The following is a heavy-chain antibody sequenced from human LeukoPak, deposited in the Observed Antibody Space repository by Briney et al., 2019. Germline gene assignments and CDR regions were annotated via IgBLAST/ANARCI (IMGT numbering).Heavy chain of an antibody. J-gene: IGHJ4*02. CDR1: GGSVTSTNW. Sequence: SETLSLTCDVSGGSVTSTNWWTWVRQPPGKGLEWIGEVHLDGRTNYNPSLKSRLVMSADLPENHISLKLTSMTAADTAVYYCAREGGFYRPLDYSGQGTLVTVSS. V-gene: IGHV4-4*02. CDR2: VHLDGRT. CDR3: AREGGFYRPLDY. D-gene: IGHD6-25*01.